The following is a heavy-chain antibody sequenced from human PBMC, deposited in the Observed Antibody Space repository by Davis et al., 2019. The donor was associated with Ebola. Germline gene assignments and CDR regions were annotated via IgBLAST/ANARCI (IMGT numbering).Heavy chain of an antibody. CDR1: GFTFSSYS. Sequence: GESLKISCAASGFTFSSYSMNWVRQAPGKGLEWVSSISSSSSYIYYADSVKGRFTISRDNAKNSLYLQMNSLRAEDTAVYYCARDSYYDFWSGYLKEGWFDPWGQGILVTVSS. V-gene: IGHV3-21*01. CDR2: ISSSSSYI. CDR3: ARDSYYDFWSGYLKEGWFDP. D-gene: IGHD3-3*01. J-gene: IGHJ5*02.